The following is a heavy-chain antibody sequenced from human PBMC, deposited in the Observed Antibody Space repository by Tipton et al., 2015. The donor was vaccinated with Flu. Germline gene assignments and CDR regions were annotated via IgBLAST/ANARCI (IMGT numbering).Heavy chain of an antibody. CDR2: ISSSSSYI. D-gene: IGHD1-26*01. CDR1: GFTFSSYS. CDR3: ARENWELLDYFDY. Sequence: GSLRLSCAASGFTFSSYSMNWVRQAPGKGLEWVSSISSSSSYIYYADSVKGRFTISRDNAKNPLYLQMNSLRAEDTAVYYCARENWELLDYFDYWGQGTLVTVSS. V-gene: IGHV3-21*01. J-gene: IGHJ4*02.